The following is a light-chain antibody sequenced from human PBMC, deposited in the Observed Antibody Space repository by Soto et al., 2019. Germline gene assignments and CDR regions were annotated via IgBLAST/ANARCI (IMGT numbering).Light chain of an antibody. V-gene: IGKV3-20*01. CDR1: QSVSSSY. CDR3: QQYGSSPPLT. J-gene: IGKJ4*01. Sequence: EIVLTQSPGTLSLSPGERATLSCRASQSVSSSYLAWYQQIPGQAPRLLIYGASKRATGIPDRFSGSGSGTDFTITISRMEPEDFAVYYCQQYGSSPPLTFGGGTKVEIK. CDR2: GAS.